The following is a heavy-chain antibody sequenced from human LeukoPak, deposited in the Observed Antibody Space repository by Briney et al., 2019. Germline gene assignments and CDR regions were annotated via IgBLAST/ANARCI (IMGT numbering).Heavy chain of an antibody. J-gene: IGHJ1*01. Sequence: GGSLRLSCTVSEFTFSTSWMNWVRQAPGKGLEWVANLSPDGSVGRYVDSVKGRFSVSRDNGQNTGYLQMNSLSVDDTGVYFCLAWASPTPYWGPGTPVAVSS. CDR2: LSPDGSVG. V-gene: IGHV3-7*02. D-gene: IGHD1-26*01. CDR3: LAWASPTPY. CDR1: EFTFSTSW.